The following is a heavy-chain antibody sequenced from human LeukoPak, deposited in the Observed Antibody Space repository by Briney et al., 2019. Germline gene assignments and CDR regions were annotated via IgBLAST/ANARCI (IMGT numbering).Heavy chain of an antibody. CDR3: TTDPYGDYYFDY. CDR2: IKSKTDGGTT. D-gene: IGHD4-17*01. Sequence: GGSLRLSCAASGFTFSNAWMSWVRQAPGKGLEWVGRIKSKTDGGTTDYAAPVKGRFTISRDDSKNTLYLQMNSLKTEDTAVYYCTTDPYGDYYFDYWGQGTQVTVSS. J-gene: IGHJ4*02. CDR1: GFTFSNAW. V-gene: IGHV3-15*01.